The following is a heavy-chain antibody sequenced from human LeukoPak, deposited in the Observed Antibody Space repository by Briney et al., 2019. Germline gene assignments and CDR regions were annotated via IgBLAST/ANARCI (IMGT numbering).Heavy chain of an antibody. CDR1: GFTFSTYN. CDR2: ISSSSSYI. Sequence: PGGSLRLSCAASGFTFSTYNMNWVRQAPGKGLEWVSSISSSSSYIYYADSVKGRFTISRDNAKNSLWLQMNSLRAEDTAVYYCARDTMTPYFMDVWGKGTTVTISS. V-gene: IGHV3-21*01. J-gene: IGHJ6*03. D-gene: IGHD2-2*01. CDR3: ARDTMTPYFMDV.